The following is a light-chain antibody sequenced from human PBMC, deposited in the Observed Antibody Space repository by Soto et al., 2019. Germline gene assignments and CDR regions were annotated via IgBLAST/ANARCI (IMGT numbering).Light chain of an antibody. Sequence: QSVLTQPRSVSGSPGQSVTISCTGTDTNIGFYNSVSWYQQHPDKAPHLVIYDVNKRPSGVPDRFSGSKSGKTASLTISGLQADDEADYFCCSYAGTYTYVFGTGTKVTVL. CDR3: CSYAGTYTYV. V-gene: IGLV2-11*01. CDR1: DTNIGFYNS. CDR2: DVN. J-gene: IGLJ1*01.